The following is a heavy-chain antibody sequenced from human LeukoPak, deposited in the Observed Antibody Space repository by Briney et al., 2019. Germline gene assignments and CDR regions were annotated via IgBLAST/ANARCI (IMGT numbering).Heavy chain of an antibody. Sequence: GASVKVSCKASGYTFTSYDINWVRQATGQGLEWMGWMNPNSGNTGYAQKFQGRVTMTRNTSISTAYMELSSLRSEDTAVYYCARELVPELRYFDWLLLGDNYYYYGMDVWGQGTTATVSS. V-gene: IGHV1-8*01. CDR3: ARELVPELRYFDWLLLGDNYYYYGMDV. CDR1: GYTFTSYD. J-gene: IGHJ6*02. CDR2: MNPNSGNT. D-gene: IGHD3-9*01.